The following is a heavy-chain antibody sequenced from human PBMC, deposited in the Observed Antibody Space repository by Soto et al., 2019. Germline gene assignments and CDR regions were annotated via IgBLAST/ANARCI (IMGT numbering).Heavy chain of an antibody. CDR2: IIPIFGTA. J-gene: IGHJ6*02. Sequence: RASVKVSCKASGGTFSSYAISWVRQAPGQGLEWMGGIIPIFGTANYAQKFQGRVTITADKSTSTAYMELSSLISDVIVAYSSAGGRPSAQVAESCHCGRGVFDRVTRAIFSS. D-gene: IGHD6-19*01. CDR3: AGGRPSAQVAESCHCGRGV. V-gene: IGHV1-69*06. CDR1: GGTFSSYA.